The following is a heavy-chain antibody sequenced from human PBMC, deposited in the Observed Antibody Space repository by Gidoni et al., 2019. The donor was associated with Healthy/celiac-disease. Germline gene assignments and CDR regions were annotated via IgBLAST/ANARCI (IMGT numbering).Heavy chain of an antibody. CDR2: IRSKANSYAT. Sequence: EVQLVESGGGLVQPGGSLKLPCAASGFTFSGSAMHWVRHASGKGLEWVGRIRSKANSYATAYAASVKGRFTISRDDSKNTAYLQMNSLKTEDTAVYYCMKVCSSTSLCTNDYWGQGTLVTVSS. CDR3: MKVCSSTSLCTNDY. CDR1: GFTFSGSA. D-gene: IGHD2-2*01. V-gene: IGHV3-73*02. J-gene: IGHJ4*02.